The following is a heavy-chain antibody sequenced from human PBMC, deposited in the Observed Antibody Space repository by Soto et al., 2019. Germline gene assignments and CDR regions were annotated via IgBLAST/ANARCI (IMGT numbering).Heavy chain of an antibody. CDR2: ISYSGST. V-gene: IGHV4-59*08. Sequence: SETLSLTCTVSGGSISSYYWSWIRQPPGKGLEWIGYISYSGSTNYNPSLKSRATISVDTSKNQFSLKLRSLTAADTAVYYCARLRYYGSGTYSWFDPWGQGTLVTVSS. J-gene: IGHJ5*02. CDR3: ARLRYYGSGTYSWFDP. CDR1: GGSISSYY. D-gene: IGHD3-10*01.